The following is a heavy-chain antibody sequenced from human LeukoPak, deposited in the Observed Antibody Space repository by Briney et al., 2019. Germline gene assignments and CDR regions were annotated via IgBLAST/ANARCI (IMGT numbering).Heavy chain of an antibody. D-gene: IGHD6-13*01. CDR2: IYPWGNP. V-gene: IGHV4-4*07. CDR3: AKSVSVAAAGMYYYYMDV. CDR1: VDSISLYF. J-gene: IGHJ6*03. Sequence: KPSETQSLTCTLSVDSISLYFGSCTRDPAEGGGEWLGRIYPWGNPIYNPPLKTLVTISVDTSKNQFYLKLSSVTAADTAIYYCAKSVSVAAAGMYYYYMDVGCRGKGVTVS.